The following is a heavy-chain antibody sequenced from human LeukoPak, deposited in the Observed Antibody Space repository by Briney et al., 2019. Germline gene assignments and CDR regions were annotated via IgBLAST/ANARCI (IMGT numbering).Heavy chain of an antibody. J-gene: IGHJ4*02. D-gene: IGHD3-10*01. CDR1: GFTFSSYA. V-gene: IGHV3-30-3*01. Sequence: PGGSLRLSCAASGFTFSSYAMHWVRQAPGKGLEWVAVISYDGSNKYYADSVKGRFTISRDNSKNTLYLQMNSLRAEDTAVYYCARGAEAMVRGGGGYWGQGTLVTVSS. CDR2: ISYDGSNK. CDR3: ARGAEAMVRGGGGY.